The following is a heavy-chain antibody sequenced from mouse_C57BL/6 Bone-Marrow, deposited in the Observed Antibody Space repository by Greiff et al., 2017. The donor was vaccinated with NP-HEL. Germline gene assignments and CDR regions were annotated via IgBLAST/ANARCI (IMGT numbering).Heavy chain of an antibody. Sequence: EVKLVESGGGLVKPGGSLKLSCAASGFTFSSYAMSWVRQTPEKRLEWVATISDGGSYTYYPDNVKGRFTISRDNAKDNLYLQMSHLKSEDTAMYYCARAATVVAWYFDVGHRDHGHRLL. CDR2: ISDGGSYT. D-gene: IGHD1-1*01. V-gene: IGHV5-4*03. J-gene: IGHJ1*03. CDR3: ARAATVVAWYFDV. CDR1: GFTFSSYA.